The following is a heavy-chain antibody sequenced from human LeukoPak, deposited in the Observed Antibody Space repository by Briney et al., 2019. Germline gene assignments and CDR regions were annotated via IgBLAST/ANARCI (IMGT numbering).Heavy chain of an antibody. J-gene: IGHJ4*02. CDR2: ITTSDGNT. Sequence: GGSLRLSCVASGFTFSSYAMSWVRQAPGKGLEWVSTITTSDGNTYYADSVKGRFTVSRDNSKNTLFLQMNSLRAEDTAVYYCAKDGGLGLSAHWGDSWGRGTLVTVSS. CDR3: AKDGGLGLSAHWGDS. V-gene: IGHV3-23*01. D-gene: IGHD7-27*01. CDR1: GFTFSSYA.